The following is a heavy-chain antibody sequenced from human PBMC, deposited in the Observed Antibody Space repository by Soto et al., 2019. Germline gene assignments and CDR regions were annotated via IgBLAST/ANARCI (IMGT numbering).Heavy chain of an antibody. J-gene: IGHJ4*02. Sequence: QVQLQESGPGLVKPSETLSLTCTVSGGSISSYYWSWIRQPPGKGLEWIGYIYYSGSTNYNPSLKSRAPITXDPSKNQFSLKLSCVTAADTAVYYCARRSGGNFDYWGQGTLVTVSS. CDR2: IYYSGST. CDR3: ARRSGGNFDY. CDR1: GGSISSYY. V-gene: IGHV4-59*01.